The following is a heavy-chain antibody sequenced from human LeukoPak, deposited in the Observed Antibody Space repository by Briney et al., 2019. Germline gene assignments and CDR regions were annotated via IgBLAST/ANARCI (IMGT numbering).Heavy chain of an antibody. CDR2: IYSGGST. Sequence: GGSLRLSCAASGFTVSSNHTSWVRQAQGKGGEWVSVIYSGGSTYYADSVKGRFTISRDNSKSTLYLQTNSLRAEDTAVYYCARSGEGLLWFGELSGFDYWGQGTLVTVSS. CDR1: GFTVSSNH. J-gene: IGHJ4*02. D-gene: IGHD3-10*01. V-gene: IGHV3-66*01. CDR3: ARSGEGLLWFGELSGFDY.